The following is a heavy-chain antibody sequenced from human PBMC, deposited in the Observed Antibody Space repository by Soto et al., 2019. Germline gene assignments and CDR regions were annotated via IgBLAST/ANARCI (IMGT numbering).Heavy chain of an antibody. V-gene: IGHV3-21*01. CDR3: AKDRYGSETYTYYCGMDV. J-gene: IGHJ6*02. CDR2: ISSSGNYI. Sequence: PGGSLRLSCAASGFTFSSYGMNWVRQAPGKGLEWVSSISSSGNYIYYADSLKGRFTSSRDNSKNTLYLQMNSLRPEDTAVYYCAKDRYGSETYTYYCGMDVWGQGTTVTVSS. D-gene: IGHD3-10*01. CDR1: GFTFSSYG.